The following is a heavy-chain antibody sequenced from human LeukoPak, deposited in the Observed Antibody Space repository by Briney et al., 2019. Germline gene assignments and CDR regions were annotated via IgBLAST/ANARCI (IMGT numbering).Heavy chain of an antibody. J-gene: IGHJ4*02. CDR1: GFTFSSYW. Sequence: PGGSLRLSCAASGFTFSSYWMSWVRQAPGKGLEWVANIKQDGSKKNYMDSVKGRFTISRDNAKNSLYLQMNSLRVEDTAVYYCARFISLGGWGQGAPVTVSS. CDR3: ARFISLGG. V-gene: IGHV3-7*01. CDR2: IKQDGSKK. D-gene: IGHD3-10*01.